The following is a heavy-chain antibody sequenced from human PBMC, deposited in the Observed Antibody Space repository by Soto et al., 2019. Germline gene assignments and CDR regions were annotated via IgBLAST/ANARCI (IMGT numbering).Heavy chain of an antibody. CDR1: GFTVSSNY. D-gene: IGHD2-15*01. V-gene: IGHV3-53*04. Sequence: GSLRLSCAASGFTVSSNYMSWVRQAPGKGLEWVSVIYSGGSTYYADSVKGRFTISRHNSKNTLYLQMNSLRAEDTAVYYCARVGGAVVVAATNKAPVGAFDIWGQGTMVTVSS. J-gene: IGHJ3*02. CDR3: ARVGGAVVVAATNKAPVGAFDI. CDR2: IYSGGST.